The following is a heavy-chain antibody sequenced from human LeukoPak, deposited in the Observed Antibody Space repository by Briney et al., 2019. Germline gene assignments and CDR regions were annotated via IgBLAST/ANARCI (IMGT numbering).Heavy chain of an antibody. V-gene: IGHV3-74*01. CDR1: GFTFSSYW. Sequence: WGSLRLSCAASGFTFSSYWMHWVRQAPGKGLVWVSRINSDGSSTSYADSVKGRFTISRDNAKNTLYLQMNSLRAEDTAVYYCARDRGYGYVFDYWGQGTLVTVSS. J-gene: IGHJ4*02. D-gene: IGHD5-18*01. CDR2: INSDGSST. CDR3: ARDRGYGYVFDY.